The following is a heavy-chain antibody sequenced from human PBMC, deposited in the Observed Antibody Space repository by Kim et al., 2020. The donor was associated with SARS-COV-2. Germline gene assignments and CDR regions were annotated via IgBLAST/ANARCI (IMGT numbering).Heavy chain of an antibody. CDR3: AKDQDSSGHFDD. CDR1: GFTFSSYA. J-gene: IGHJ4*02. D-gene: IGHD6-19*01. V-gene: IGHV3-23*03. CDR2: IYSGGSST. Sequence: GGSLRLSCAASGFTFSSYAISWVRQAPGKGLEWVSVIYSGGSSTYYADSVKGRFTISRDNSKNTLYLQMNSLRAEDTAVYYCAKDQDSSGHFDDWGQGTLVTVSS.